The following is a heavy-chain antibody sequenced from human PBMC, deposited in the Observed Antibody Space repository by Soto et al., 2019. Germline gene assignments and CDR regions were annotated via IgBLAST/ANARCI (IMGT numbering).Heavy chain of an antibody. D-gene: IGHD2-15*01. Sequence: SETLSLTCTVSGGSISSYYWSWIRQPPGKGLEWIGEINHSGSTNYNPSLKSRVTISVDTSKNQFSLKLSSVTAADTAVYYCARGRYSCSGGSCYSSNWFDPWGQGTLVTVS. CDR3: ARGRYSCSGGSCYSSNWFDP. J-gene: IGHJ5*02. V-gene: IGHV4-34*01. CDR1: GGSISSYY. CDR2: INHSGST.